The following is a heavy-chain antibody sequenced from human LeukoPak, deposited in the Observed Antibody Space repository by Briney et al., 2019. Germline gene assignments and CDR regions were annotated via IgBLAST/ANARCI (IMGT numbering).Heavy chain of an antibody. D-gene: IGHD2-15*01. J-gene: IGHJ3*02. CDR2: IIPIFGTA. V-gene: IGHV1-69*01. CDR3: ARGRPQTYCSGGSCYSDAFDI. CDR1: GGTFSSYA. Sequence: ASVKVSCKASGGTFSSYAISWVRQAPGQGLEWMGGIIPIFGTANYAQKFQGRVTITADESTSTAYMELCSLRSEDTAVYYCARGRPQTYCSGGSCYSDAFDIWGQGTMVTVSS.